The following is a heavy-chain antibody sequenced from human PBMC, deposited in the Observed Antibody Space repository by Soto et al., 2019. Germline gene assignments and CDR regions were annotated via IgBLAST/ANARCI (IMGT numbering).Heavy chain of an antibody. CDR1: GGSFSGYY. D-gene: IGHD3-3*01. J-gene: IGHJ4*02. V-gene: IGHV4-34*01. CDR2: INHSGST. Sequence: PSETLSLTCAVYGGSFSGYYWSWIRQPPGKGLEWIGEINHSGSTNYNPSLKSRVTISVDTSKNQFSLKLSSVTAADTAVYYCARGLRSPECFWSGYFFHLLDYCGQRSLVTVSS. CDR3: ARGLRSPECFWSGYFFHLLDY.